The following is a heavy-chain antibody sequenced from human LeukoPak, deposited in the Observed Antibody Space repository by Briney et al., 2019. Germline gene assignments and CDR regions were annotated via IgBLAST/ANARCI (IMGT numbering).Heavy chain of an antibody. J-gene: IGHJ4*02. CDR2: INHSGGT. CDR3: ASPRGGYSLYYFDY. Sequence: SETLSLTCAVYGGSFSGYYWSWIRQPPGKGLEWIGEINHSGGTNYNPSLKSRVTISVDTSKNQFSLKLSSVTAADTAVYYCASPRGGYSLYYFDYWGQGTLVTVSS. CDR1: GGSFSGYY. D-gene: IGHD3-22*01. V-gene: IGHV4-34*01.